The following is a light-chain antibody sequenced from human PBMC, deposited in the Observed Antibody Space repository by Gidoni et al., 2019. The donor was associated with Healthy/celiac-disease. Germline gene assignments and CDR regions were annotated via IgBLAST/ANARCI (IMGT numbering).Light chain of an antibody. CDR1: QSVSSY. CDR2: DAS. CDR3: QQRSNWPPTWT. Sequence: EIVLTQSPATLSLSPGERATLSCRASQSVSSYLAWYQQTPGQAPRLLIYDASNRATGIPARFSGSGSGTDFTLTISSLEPEDFAVYYCQQRSNWPPTWTFXQXTKVEIK. J-gene: IGKJ1*01. V-gene: IGKV3-11*01.